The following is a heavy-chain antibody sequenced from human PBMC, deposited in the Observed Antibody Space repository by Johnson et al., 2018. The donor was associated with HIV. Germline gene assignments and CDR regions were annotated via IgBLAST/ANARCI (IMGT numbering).Heavy chain of an antibody. J-gene: IGHJ3*02. D-gene: IGHD6-13*01. CDR2: LSYDGSNK. V-gene: IGHV3-30-3*01. CDR1: GFTFSSYA. Sequence: QVQLVESGGGLVQPGGSLRLSCAASGFTFSSYALHWVRQAPGKGLEWVAVLSYDGSNKYYADSVTGRFTISRDNSKNTLYLQMNSLRAEDTAVYYCGMYSSSWYMVSSQKHDAFDIWGQGTMVTVSS. CDR3: GMYSSSWYMVSSQKHDAFDI.